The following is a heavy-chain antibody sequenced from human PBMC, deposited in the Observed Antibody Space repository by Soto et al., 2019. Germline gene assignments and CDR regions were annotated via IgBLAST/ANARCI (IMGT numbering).Heavy chain of an antibody. V-gene: IGHV5-51*01. Sequence: ESLKISCRGSGYSFTTYWIAWVRQMPGKGLEWMGIIYPGDSQTSYSPSFQGQVTISADRSFTTAYLQWSSLKASDTAMYYCAGHFSRPAPHDYSGQGTLVTVSS. J-gene: IGHJ4*02. D-gene: IGHD2-2*01. CDR2: IYPGDSQT. CDR3: AGHFSRPAPHDY. CDR1: GYSFTTYW.